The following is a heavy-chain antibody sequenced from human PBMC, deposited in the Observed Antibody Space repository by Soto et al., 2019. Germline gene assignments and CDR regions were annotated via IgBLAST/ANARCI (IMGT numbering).Heavy chain of an antibody. V-gene: IGHV3-21*01. Sequence: EVQLVECGGGLVKPGGSLRLSCAASGFTFSSYSRNWFRQAPGQGLEWVSSISSSSSYIYYADSVKGRFTISRDNAKNSLYRQMNSLRAEDTDVYYCAGDSTGFAWHTTNWGEGTLVTVSS. CDR1: GFTFSSYS. CDR3: AGDSTGFAWHTTN. D-gene: IGHD1-1*01. J-gene: IGHJ4*02. CDR2: ISSSSSYI.